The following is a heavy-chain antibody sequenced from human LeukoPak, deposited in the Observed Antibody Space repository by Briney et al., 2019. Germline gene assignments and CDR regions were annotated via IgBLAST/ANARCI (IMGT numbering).Heavy chain of an antibody. J-gene: IGHJ4*02. CDR3: ARRGYYYDSSPHFDY. Sequence: ETLSLTCTVSGGSISSYYWSWIRQPAGKGLEWIGYIYYSGSTNYNPSLKSRVTISVDTSKNQFSLKLSSVTAADTAVYYCARRGYYYDSSPHFDYWGQGTLVTVSS. CDR2: IYYSGST. V-gene: IGHV4-59*01. CDR1: GGSISSYY. D-gene: IGHD3-22*01.